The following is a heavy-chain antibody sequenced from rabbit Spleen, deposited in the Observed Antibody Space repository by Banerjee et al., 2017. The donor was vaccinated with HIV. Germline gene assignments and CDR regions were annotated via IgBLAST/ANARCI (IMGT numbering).Heavy chain of an antibody. Sequence: QEQLVESGGGLVQPEGSLTLTCTAAGFSFSSSYYMCWVRQAPGKGLEWIACIYNGDGATYYANWVNGRFTISSHNAQNTLYLQLSSLTAADTATYFCVRDQAGDADYGPYYLNLWGQGTRHRL. CDR1: GFSFSSSYY. D-gene: IGHD2-1*01. V-gene: IGHV1S47*01. J-gene: IGHJ4*01. CDR2: IYNGDGAT. CDR3: VRDQAGDADYGPYYLNL.